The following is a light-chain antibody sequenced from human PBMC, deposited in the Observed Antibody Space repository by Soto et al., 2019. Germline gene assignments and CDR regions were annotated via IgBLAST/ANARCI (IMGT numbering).Light chain of an antibody. V-gene: IGLV2-14*01. CDR3: SSYTSISTVV. CDR1: SSDVGGYNY. Sequence: QSALTQPASVSGSPGQSITISCTGTSSDVGGYNYVSWYQQHPGKAPKLIIYDVSYRPSGVSNRFSGSKSGNTSSLTISGLQAEDEADYYCSSYTSISTVVFVGGTQLTVL. J-gene: IGLJ2*01. CDR2: DVS.